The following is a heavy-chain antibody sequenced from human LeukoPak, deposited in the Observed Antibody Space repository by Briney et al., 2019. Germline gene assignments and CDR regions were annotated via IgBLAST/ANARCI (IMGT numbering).Heavy chain of an antibody. CDR1: GYSFTNYW. J-gene: IGHJ5*02. Sequence: GESLKISCKGSGYSFTNYWIGWVRQMPGKGLESVGIIYPDDSDTRYSPSFQGQVTISADKSISTAYLQWSSLKSSDTATDYCATYHCWTSADWFDPWGQGTLVTVSS. V-gene: IGHV5-51*01. CDR3: ATYHCWTSADWFDP. D-gene: IGHD3/OR15-3a*01. CDR2: IYPDDSDT.